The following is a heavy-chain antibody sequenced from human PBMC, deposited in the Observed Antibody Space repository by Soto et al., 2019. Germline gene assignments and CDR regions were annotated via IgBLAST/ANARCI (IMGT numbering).Heavy chain of an antibody. V-gene: IGHV4-30-4*01. Sequence: PSETLSLTCTVSGGSISSGDYYWSWIRQPPGKGLEWIGYIYYSGSTYYNPSLKSRVTISVDTSKNQFSLKLSSVTAADTAVYYCARGRAYGDYVEGWGQGTLVTVSS. CDR2: IYYSGST. J-gene: IGHJ4*02. CDR1: GGSISSGDYY. D-gene: IGHD4-17*01. CDR3: ARGRAYGDYVEG.